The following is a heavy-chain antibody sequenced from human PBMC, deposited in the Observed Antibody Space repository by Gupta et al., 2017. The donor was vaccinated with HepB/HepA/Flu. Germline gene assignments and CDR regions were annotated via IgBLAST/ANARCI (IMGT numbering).Heavy chain of an antibody. CDR3: ARGVLTSNWQTNWFGP. D-gene: IGHD6-13*01. Sequence: LVQSGAEVKKPGASVKVSCKASGYTFNSFDINWVRQATGQGLEWMGWVNPNSGNTGYAQRFQGRIIMTTNTSINTAYMELSSLTSEDTAVYYCARGVLTSNWQTNWFGPWGQGTLVTVSS. CDR2: VNPNSGNT. V-gene: IGHV1-8*01. CDR1: GYTFNSFD. J-gene: IGHJ5*02.